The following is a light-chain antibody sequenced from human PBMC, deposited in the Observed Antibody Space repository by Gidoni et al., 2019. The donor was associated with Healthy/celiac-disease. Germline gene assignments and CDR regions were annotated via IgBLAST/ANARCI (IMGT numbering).Light chain of an antibody. Sequence: SYELTQPPSVSVSPGQTARITCSGDALPKQYAYWYQQKPGQAPVLVIYKDSERPSGIPERFSGSSSGTTVTLTISGVQAEDEADYYCQSADSSGEGVFGGGTKLTVL. CDR2: KDS. CDR1: ALPKQY. CDR3: QSADSSGEGV. J-gene: IGLJ2*01. V-gene: IGLV3-25*03.